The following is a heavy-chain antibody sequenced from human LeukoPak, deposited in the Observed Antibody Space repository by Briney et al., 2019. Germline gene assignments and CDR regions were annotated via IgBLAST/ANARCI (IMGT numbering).Heavy chain of an antibody. D-gene: IGHD3-10*01. CDR2: INHSGST. Sequence: SETLSLTCAVYGGSFSGYYWSWIRQPPGKGLEWIGKINHSGSTNYNPSLKSRVTISVDTSKNQFSLKLSSVTAADTAVYYCARRDYGSGSHDYWGQGTLVTVSS. CDR3: ARRDYGSGSHDY. V-gene: IGHV4-34*01. CDR1: GGSFSGYY. J-gene: IGHJ4*02.